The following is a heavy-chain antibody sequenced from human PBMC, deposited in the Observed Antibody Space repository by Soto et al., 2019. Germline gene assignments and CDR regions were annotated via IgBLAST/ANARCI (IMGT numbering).Heavy chain of an antibody. CDR2: MNPNSGNT. D-gene: IGHD3-9*01. CDR3: ARRDWLVRYYYYMDV. V-gene: IGHV1-8*01. Sequence: ASVKVSCKASGYTFTSYDINWVRQATGQGLEWMGWMNPNSGNTGYAQKFQGRVTMTRNTSISTAYMELSSLRSEDTAVYYCARRDWLVRYYYYMDVWGKGTTVTVSS. J-gene: IGHJ6*03. CDR1: GYTFTSYD.